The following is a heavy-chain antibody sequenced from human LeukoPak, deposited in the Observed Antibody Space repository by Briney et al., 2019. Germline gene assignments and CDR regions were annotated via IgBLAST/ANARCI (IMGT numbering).Heavy chain of an antibody. Sequence: GVSLRLSCAASGFTFSSYAMSWVRRAPGKGLEWVSSISGGGAVTYYADSVKGRFTISRDNAKNSLYLQMNSLRAEDTAVYYCAREGDTAKYYGMDVWGQGTTVTVSS. D-gene: IGHD5-18*01. CDR3: AREGDTAKYYGMDV. CDR2: ISGGGAVT. CDR1: GFTFSSYA. J-gene: IGHJ6*02. V-gene: IGHV3-23*01.